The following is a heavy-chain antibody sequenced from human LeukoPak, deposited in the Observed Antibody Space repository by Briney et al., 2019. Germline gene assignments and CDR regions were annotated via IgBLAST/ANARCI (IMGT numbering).Heavy chain of an antibody. Sequence: SETLSLTCTVSGGSISSYYWSWIRQPAGKGLEWIGRIYTSGSTNYNPSLKSRVTMSVDTSKNQFSLKLSSVTAADTAAYYCARVPPDIVVAQPEYYFDYWGQGTLVTVSS. V-gene: IGHV4-4*07. J-gene: IGHJ4*02. CDR1: GGSISSYY. CDR3: ARVPPDIVVAQPEYYFDY. CDR2: IYTSGST. D-gene: IGHD2-15*01.